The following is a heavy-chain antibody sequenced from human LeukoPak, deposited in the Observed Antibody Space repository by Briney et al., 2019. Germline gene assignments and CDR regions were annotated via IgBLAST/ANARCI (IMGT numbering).Heavy chain of an antibody. Sequence: SESLSLTCTVSGDSISSYYCNWIRQPAGKGLEYIGRIYSTGSTNYNPSLKSRVTMSVDTSKNHFSLKLSSVTAADTAVYYCATTTSILAFDIWGQGTMVTVSS. CDR3: ATTTSILAFDI. V-gene: IGHV4-4*07. D-gene: IGHD3-3*01. CDR1: GDSISSYY. CDR2: IYSTGST. J-gene: IGHJ3*02.